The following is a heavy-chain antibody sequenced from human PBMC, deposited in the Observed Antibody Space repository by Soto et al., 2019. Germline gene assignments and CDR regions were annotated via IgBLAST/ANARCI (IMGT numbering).Heavy chain of an antibody. D-gene: IGHD3-9*01. CDR2: ISGSSGSI. Sequence: AGGSLRLSCAASGFTFSSYAMSWVRQAPGKGLEWVSAISGSSGSIYYADSVKGRFTISRDNAKNSLYLQMNSLRAEDTAVYYCARDSYVLRYFDWLPHDAFDIWGQGTMVTVSS. J-gene: IGHJ3*02. CDR3: ARDSYVLRYFDWLPHDAFDI. V-gene: IGHV3-23*01. CDR1: GFTFSSYA.